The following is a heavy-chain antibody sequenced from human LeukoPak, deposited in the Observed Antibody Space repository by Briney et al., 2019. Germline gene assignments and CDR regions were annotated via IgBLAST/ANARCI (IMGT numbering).Heavy chain of an antibody. J-gene: IGHJ5*02. Sequence: GGSLRLSCAASGFTFDDYGMTWVRQAPGKGLEGVSGINWNGGSTGYADSVKGRFTISRDNAKNSLYLQMNSLRAEDTALYHCARDRGTMAPRGWFDPWGQGTLVTVSS. CDR2: INWNGGST. D-gene: IGHD3-10*01. V-gene: IGHV3-20*01. CDR1: GFTFDDYG. CDR3: ARDRGTMAPRGWFDP.